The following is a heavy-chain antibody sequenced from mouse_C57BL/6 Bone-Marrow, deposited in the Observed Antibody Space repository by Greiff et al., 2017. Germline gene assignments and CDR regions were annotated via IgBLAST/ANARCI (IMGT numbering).Heavy chain of an antibody. V-gene: IGHV14-4*01. CDR2: IDPENGDT. CDR3: TTSNYVGYAMDY. Sequence: EVKLVESGAELVRPGASVKLSCTASGFNIKDDYMHWVKQRPEQGLEWIGWIDPENGDTEYASKFQSKATITADTSSNTAYLQLSSLTSEDTAVYYCTTSNYVGYAMDYWGQGTSVTVSS. D-gene: IGHD2-5*01. CDR1: GFNIKDDY. J-gene: IGHJ4*01.